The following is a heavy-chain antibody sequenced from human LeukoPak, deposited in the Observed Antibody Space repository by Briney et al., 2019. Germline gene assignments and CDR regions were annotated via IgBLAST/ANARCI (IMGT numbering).Heavy chain of an antibody. CDR1: GFTFSTYA. J-gene: IGHJ4*02. V-gene: IGHV3-30*01. CDR2: ISYDGTNE. D-gene: IGHD3-3*01. CDR3: ARDTGVDFWSEWYFHY. Sequence: GGSLRLSCAASGFTFSTYAMHWVRQAPGKGLEWVAVISYDGTNEYYADPVKGRFTISRDNSKNTLYLQMNSLRAEDTAVYYCARDTGVDFWSEWYFHYWGQGTLVTVSS.